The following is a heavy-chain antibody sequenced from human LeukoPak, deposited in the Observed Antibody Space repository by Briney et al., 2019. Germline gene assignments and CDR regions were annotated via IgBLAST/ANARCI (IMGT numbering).Heavy chain of an antibody. CDR2: ICYDGSNK. V-gene: IGHV3-33*06. J-gene: IGHJ4*02. Sequence: PGGSLRLSCAASGFTFSSYGMHGVRQAPGKGLEGMAVICYDGSNKYYADSVKGRFTISRDNSKNTLYVQMNSLRAEDTAVHYCAKGSHPGYYYGSGNYFDYWGQGTLVTVSS. CDR3: AKGSHPGYYYGSGNYFDY. CDR1: GFTFSSYG. D-gene: IGHD3-10*01.